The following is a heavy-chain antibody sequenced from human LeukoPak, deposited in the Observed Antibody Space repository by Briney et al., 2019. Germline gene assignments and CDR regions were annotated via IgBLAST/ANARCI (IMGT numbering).Heavy chain of an antibody. D-gene: IGHD5-18*01. V-gene: IGHV4-4*07. Sequence: ESSETLSLTCTVSGGSISSYYWSWIRQPAGKGLEWIGRIYTSGSTNYNPSLKSRVTMSVDTSKNQFSLRLSSVTAADTAVYYCARGGLRGYSYGQRFDYWGQGILVTVSS. CDR1: GGSISSYY. CDR3: ARGGLRGYSYGQRFDY. J-gene: IGHJ4*02. CDR2: IYTSGST.